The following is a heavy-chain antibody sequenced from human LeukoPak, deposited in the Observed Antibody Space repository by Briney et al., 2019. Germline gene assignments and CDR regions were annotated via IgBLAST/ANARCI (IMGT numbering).Heavy chain of an antibody. CDR2: ISGSGGST. D-gene: IGHD3-10*01. J-gene: IGHJ4*02. Sequence: GGSLRLSCAASGFTFSSYWMSWVRQAPGKGLEWVSAISGSGGSTYYADSVKGRFTISRDNSKNTLYLQMNSLRAEDTAVYYCAKDTDYYGSGSYLYFDYWGQGTLVTVSS. V-gene: IGHV3-23*01. CDR3: AKDTDYYGSGSYLYFDY. CDR1: GFTFSSYW.